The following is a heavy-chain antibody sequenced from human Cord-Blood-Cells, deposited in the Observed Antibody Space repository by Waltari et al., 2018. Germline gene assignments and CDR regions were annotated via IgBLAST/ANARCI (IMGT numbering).Heavy chain of an antibody. CDR1: GFTASRNY. J-gene: IGHJ4*02. D-gene: IGHD1-26*01. CDR3: ARESGSYYYFDY. V-gene: IGHV3-53*04. CDR2: IYSGGST. Sequence: EVQLVESGGGLVQPGGSLRLPCAASGFTASRNYMRWVRQAPGKGLEWVSVIYSGGSTYYADSVKGRFTISRHNSKNTLYLQMNSLRAEDTAVYYCARESGSYYYFDYWGQGTLVTVSS.